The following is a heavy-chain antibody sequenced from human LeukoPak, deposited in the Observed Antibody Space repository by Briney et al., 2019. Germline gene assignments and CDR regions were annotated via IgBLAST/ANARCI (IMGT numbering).Heavy chain of an antibody. D-gene: IGHD2-15*01. J-gene: IGHJ5*02. Sequence: GGSLRLSCAASGFTFSSYAMSWVRQAPGKGLEWVSAISGSGGSTYYADSVKGRFTISRDNSKNMLSLQMNSLRAEDTAVYYRAKDPSGYCSGGSCYSGWFDPWGQGTLVTVSS. CDR3: AKDPSGYCSGGSCYSGWFDP. V-gene: IGHV3-23*01. CDR2: ISGSGGST. CDR1: GFTFSSYA.